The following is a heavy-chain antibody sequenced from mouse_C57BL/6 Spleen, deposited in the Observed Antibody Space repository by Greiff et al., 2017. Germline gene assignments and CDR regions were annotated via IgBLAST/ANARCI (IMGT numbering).Heavy chain of an antibody. J-gene: IGHJ4*01. D-gene: IGHD1-1*01. CDR2: IDPSDSYT. CDR3: ARRYGSRDYAMDY. V-gene: IGHV1-50*01. CDR1: GYTFTSYW. Sequence: QVQLQQSGAELVKPGASVKLSCKASGYTFTSYWMQWVKQRPGQGLEWIGEIDPSDSYTNYNQKFKGKATLTVDTSSSTAYMQLSSLTSEDSAVYYCARRYGSRDYAMDYWGQGTSVTVSS.